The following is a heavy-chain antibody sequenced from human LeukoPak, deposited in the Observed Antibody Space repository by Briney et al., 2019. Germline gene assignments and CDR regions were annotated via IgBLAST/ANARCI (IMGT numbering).Heavy chain of an antibody. Sequence: GGSLRLSCAASGFASSSYAMSWVRQAPGKGLEWVSSIISSGGVTYYADYVKGRFTISRDNSKNTVYLQMDSLRAEDSAVYYCAKNGGYSYGLYYFDYWGQGTLVTVSS. CDR2: IISSGGVT. CDR3: AKNGGYSYGLYYFDY. V-gene: IGHV3-23*01. D-gene: IGHD5-18*01. J-gene: IGHJ4*02. CDR1: GFASSSYA.